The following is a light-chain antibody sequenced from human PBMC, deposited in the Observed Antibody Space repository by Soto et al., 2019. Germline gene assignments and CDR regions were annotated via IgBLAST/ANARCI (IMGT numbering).Light chain of an antibody. CDR1: QSVSSN. CDR3: QQYNNWPGT. J-gene: IGKJ1*01. CDR2: GAS. V-gene: IGKV3-15*01. Sequence: IVMTQAPATLSGSPGGSPTLSCRPSQSVSSNLAWYQQKPGQAPRLLIYGASTRATGIPARFSGSGSGTEFTLTISSLQSEDFAVYYCQQYNNWPGTFGQGTKV.